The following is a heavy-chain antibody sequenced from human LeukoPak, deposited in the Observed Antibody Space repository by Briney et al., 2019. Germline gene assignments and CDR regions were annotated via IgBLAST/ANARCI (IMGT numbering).Heavy chain of an antibody. J-gene: IGHJ4*02. Sequence: GGSLRLSCAASGFTFNRNGISWVRQAPGKGLEWVSTIGGSGDKTFYADSVKGRFTISRDNSKNMVHLQMNSLTGEDTALYYCVRRGDASSGWGDHDFWGQGALVTVSS. V-gene: IGHV3-23*01. CDR2: IGGSGDKT. CDR3: VRRGDASSGWGDHDF. CDR1: GFTFNRNG. D-gene: IGHD6-19*01.